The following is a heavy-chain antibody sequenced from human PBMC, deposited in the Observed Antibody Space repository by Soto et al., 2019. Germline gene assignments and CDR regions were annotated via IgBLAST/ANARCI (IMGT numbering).Heavy chain of an antibody. CDR3: ARERAGNYCSGGSCPLDP. CDR2: IYYNGGT. Sequence: TLTLACTVSGGSISSGDYYWSWIRQPPGKGLEWIGYIYYNGGTYYNPSLKSRLTISVEMSKNQFSLRLNSVTAADTAVYYCARERAGNYCSGGSCPLDPWGQGTLVTVYS. CDR1: GGSISSGDYY. V-gene: IGHV4-30-4*01. J-gene: IGHJ5*02. D-gene: IGHD2-15*01.